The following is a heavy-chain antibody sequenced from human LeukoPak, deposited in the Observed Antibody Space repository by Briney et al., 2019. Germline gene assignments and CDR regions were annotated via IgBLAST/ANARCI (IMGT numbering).Heavy chain of an antibody. J-gene: IGHJ4*02. D-gene: IGHD4-17*01. V-gene: IGHV4-4*02. CDR2: IFHGGST. Sequence: PSGTLSLTCTVSGGAISSSNWWSWVRQPPGKGLEWLGEIFHGGSTNYNPSLKSRVTISGDKSKNQFSLKLSSVTAADTAVYYCAGGLRPYVKPLDYWGQGTLVTVSS. CDR3: AGGLRPYVKPLDY. CDR1: GGAISSSNW.